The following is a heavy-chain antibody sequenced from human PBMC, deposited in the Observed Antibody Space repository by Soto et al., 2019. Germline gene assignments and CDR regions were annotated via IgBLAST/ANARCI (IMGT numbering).Heavy chain of an antibody. J-gene: IGHJ4*02. CDR1: AGSFSGYY. CDR2: INHSGST. D-gene: IGHD2-8*02. V-gene: IGHV4-34*01. CDR3: ARDNLTGLFDY. Sequence: SETLSLTCAVYAGSFSGYYWTWIRQPPGTGLEWIGEINHSGSTNYNPSLKSRVTISVDTSKNQFSLKLTSVTAADTAVYYCARDNLTGLFDYWGQGTLVTGSS.